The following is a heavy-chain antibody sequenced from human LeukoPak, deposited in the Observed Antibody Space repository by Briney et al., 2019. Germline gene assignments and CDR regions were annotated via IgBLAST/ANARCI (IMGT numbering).Heavy chain of an antibody. J-gene: IGHJ4*02. CDR2: ISSSDSTI. V-gene: IGHV3-48*04. Sequence: GGSLRLSCAASGFTFSSYSMNWVRQAPGKGLEWVSYISSSDSTIYYADSVKGRFTISRDNAKNSLYLQMNSLRAEDTAVYYCARVAINDYGDYFDYWGQGTLVTVSS. CDR1: GFTFSSYS. D-gene: IGHD4-17*01. CDR3: ARVAINDYGDYFDY.